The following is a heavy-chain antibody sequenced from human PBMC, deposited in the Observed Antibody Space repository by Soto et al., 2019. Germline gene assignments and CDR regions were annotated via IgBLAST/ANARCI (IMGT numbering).Heavy chain of an antibody. CDR2: IYFSGST. Sequence: QVQLQESGPGLVKPSQTLSLTCTVSGGSISSGDYYWSWIRQPPGKGLEWIGYIYFSGSTYYNPSLKSGVSISVDTSKNQFSLKLSSVTAADTAVYYCARSLTVVVPAASDYGLDVWGQGTTVTVSS. J-gene: IGHJ6*02. V-gene: IGHV4-30-4*01. CDR1: GGSISSGDYY. D-gene: IGHD2-2*01. CDR3: ARSLTVVVPAASDYGLDV.